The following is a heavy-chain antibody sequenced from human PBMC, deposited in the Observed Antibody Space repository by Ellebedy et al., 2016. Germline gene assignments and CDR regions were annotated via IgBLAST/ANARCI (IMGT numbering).Heavy chain of an antibody. CDR3: ARVGGYNSFDY. V-gene: IGHV3-9*01. D-gene: IGHD5-24*01. Sequence: GGSLRLFXAASGFTFDDYAMHWVRQAPGKGLEWVSGISWNSGSIGYADSVKGRFTISRDNAKNSLYLQMNSLRAEDTAVYYCARVGGYNSFDYWGQGTLVTVSS. CDR2: ISWNSGSI. J-gene: IGHJ4*02. CDR1: GFTFDDYA.